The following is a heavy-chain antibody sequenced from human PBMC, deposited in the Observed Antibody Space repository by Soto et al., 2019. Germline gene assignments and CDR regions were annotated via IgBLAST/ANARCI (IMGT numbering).Heavy chain of an antibody. CDR3: ARDGVDCSSTSCYRNLYFDY. Sequence: ASGKVSCKASGYTFTSYGISWVRQAPGQGLEWMGWISAYNGNTNYAQKLQGRVTMTTDTSTSTAYMELRSLRSDDTAVYYCARDGVDCSSTSCYRNLYFDYWGQGTLATVSA. J-gene: IGHJ4*02. CDR1: GYTFTSYG. V-gene: IGHV1-18*01. D-gene: IGHD2-2*02. CDR2: ISAYNGNT.